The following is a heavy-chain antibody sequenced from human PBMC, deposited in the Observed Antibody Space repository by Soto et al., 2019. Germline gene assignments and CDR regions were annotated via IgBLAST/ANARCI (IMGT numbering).Heavy chain of an antibody. V-gene: IGHV2-5*02. J-gene: IGHJ4*02. CDR3: AHAYGGRSLY. D-gene: IGHD1-26*01. Sequence: QITLKESGPTLVKPTQTLTLTCTFSGFSLTTDRVGVGWIRQPPGEALEWLAVIYWDDSKTYRPSLESRLTINKDTSKNQVALTMTNIDSVDTATYYCAHAYGGRSLYWGQGTLVTVSS. CDR1: GFSLTTDRVG. CDR2: IYWDDSK.